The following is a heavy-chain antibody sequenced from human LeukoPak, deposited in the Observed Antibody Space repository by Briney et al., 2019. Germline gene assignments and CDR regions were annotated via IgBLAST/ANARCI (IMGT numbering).Heavy chain of an antibody. D-gene: IGHD5-18*01. Sequence: GGSLRLSCAASGFTVSSNYMSWVRQAPGKGLEWVSVIYSGGSTYYADSGKGRFTISRDNSKNTLYLQMNSLRAEDTAVYYCASTDTAMAPFDYWGQGTLVTVSS. J-gene: IGHJ4*02. V-gene: IGHV3-53*01. CDR1: GFTVSSNY. CDR2: IYSGGST. CDR3: ASTDTAMAPFDY.